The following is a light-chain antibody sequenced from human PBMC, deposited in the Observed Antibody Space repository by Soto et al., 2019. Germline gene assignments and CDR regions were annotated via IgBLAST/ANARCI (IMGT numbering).Light chain of an antibody. Sequence: ESVLTQSPGTLSLSPGERATLSCRASQSVSSSYLAWYQQKPGQAPRLLIYGASSRATGIPDRFSGSGSGTDFTLTISRLEPEDFAVYYCQQCGSSPTWTFGQGTKV. V-gene: IGKV3-20*01. CDR2: GAS. CDR3: QQCGSSPTWT. CDR1: QSVSSSY. J-gene: IGKJ1*01.